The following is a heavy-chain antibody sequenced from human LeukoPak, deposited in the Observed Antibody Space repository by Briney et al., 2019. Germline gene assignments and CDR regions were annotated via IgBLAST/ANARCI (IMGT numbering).Heavy chain of an antibody. Sequence: SETLSLTCTVSGGSISSYYWSWIRQPPGKGLEWIGDIYYSGSTNYNPSLKSRVTISVDTSKNQFSLRLGSVTAADTAVYYSARLASGSYGPLTPFDYWGQGTLVIVSS. CDR3: ARLASGSYGPLTPFDY. D-gene: IGHD1-26*01. V-gene: IGHV4-59*08. J-gene: IGHJ4*02. CDR1: GGSISSYY. CDR2: IYYSGST.